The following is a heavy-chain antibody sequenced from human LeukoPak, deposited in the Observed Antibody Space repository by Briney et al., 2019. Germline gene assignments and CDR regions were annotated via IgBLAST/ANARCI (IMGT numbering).Heavy chain of an antibody. CDR1: GGSISSYY. CDR2: IYYSGST. Sequence: PSETLSLTCTVSGGSISSYYWSWIRQPPGKGLEWIGYIYYSGSTNYNPSLKSRVTISVDTSKNQFSLKLSSVTAADTAVYYCARPGDILTGYYAIDYWGQGTLVTVSS. V-gene: IGHV4-59*01. D-gene: IGHD3-9*01. CDR3: ARPGDILTGYYAIDY. J-gene: IGHJ4*02.